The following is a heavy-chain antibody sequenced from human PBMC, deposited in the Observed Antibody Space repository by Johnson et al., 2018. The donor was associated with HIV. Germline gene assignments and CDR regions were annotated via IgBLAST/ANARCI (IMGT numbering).Heavy chain of an antibody. CDR2: ISYDGSNK. V-gene: IGHV3-30*04. CDR1: GFTFSSYA. D-gene: IGHD3-10*01. CDR3: GGDSGEQLRYAFDI. Sequence: QVQLVESGGGVVQPGRSLRLSCAASGFTFSSYAMHWVRQAPGKGLEWVAVISYDGSNKYYADSVKGRFTISRDNSKNTLYLQMNSLRAEDTAIYYCGGDSGEQLRYAFDIWGQGTMVTVSS. J-gene: IGHJ3*02.